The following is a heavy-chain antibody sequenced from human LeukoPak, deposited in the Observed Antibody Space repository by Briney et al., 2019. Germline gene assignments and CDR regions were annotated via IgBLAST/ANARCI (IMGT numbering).Heavy chain of an antibody. Sequence: ASVKVSCKASGYTFTGYYMHWVRQAPGQGLEWMGWINPNSGGTNYAQKFQGRVTMTRDTSISTAYMELSRLRSDDTAVYYCAREIYYYDSSGYRTPYYMDVWGKGTTVTVSS. V-gene: IGHV1-2*02. D-gene: IGHD3-22*01. J-gene: IGHJ6*03. CDR3: AREIYYYDSSGYRTPYYMDV. CDR1: GYTFTGYY. CDR2: INPNSGGT.